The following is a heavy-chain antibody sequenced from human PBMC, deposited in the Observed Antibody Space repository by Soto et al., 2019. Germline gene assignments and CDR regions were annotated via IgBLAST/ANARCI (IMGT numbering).Heavy chain of an antibody. CDR3: ARQQMADRYYYYGMDV. D-gene: IGHD6-19*01. CDR2: IYPGDSDT. CDR1: GYSFTSYW. V-gene: IGHV5-51*01. Sequence: GESLKISCKGSGYSFTSYWIGWVRQMPGKGLEWMGIIYPGDSDTRYSPSFQGQVTISADKSISTAYLQWSSPKASDTAMYYCARQQMADRYYYYGMDVWGQGTTVTVSS. J-gene: IGHJ6*02.